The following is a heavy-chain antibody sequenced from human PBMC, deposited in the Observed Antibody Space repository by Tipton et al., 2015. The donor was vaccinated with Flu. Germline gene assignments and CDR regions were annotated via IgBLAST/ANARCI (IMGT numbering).Heavy chain of an antibody. CDR2: VSYSGSP. Sequence: TLSLTCTVSGGSISSFYWNWIRQPPGKGLEWIGSVSYSGSPNYNSPLKSRVTMSLDTSKNHFSLKLRSVTAADTAVSYCARGGPLGYNVFMDVWGQGPTVPVPS. V-gene: IGHV4-59*01. CDR3: ARGGPLGYNVFMDV. D-gene: IGHD5-24*01. J-gene: IGHJ6*02. CDR1: GGSISSFY.